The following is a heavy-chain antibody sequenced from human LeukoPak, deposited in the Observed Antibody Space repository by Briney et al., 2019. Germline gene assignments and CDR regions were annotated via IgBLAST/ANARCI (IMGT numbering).Heavy chain of an antibody. J-gene: IGHJ4*02. D-gene: IGHD3-22*01. V-gene: IGHV3-21*01. CDR2: ISSSSSYI. CDR1: GFTFSSYS. Sequence: PGGSLRLSCAASGFTFSSYSMNWVRQAPGKGLEWVSSISSSSSYIYYADSVKGRFTISRDNAKNSLYLQMNSLRAEDTAVYYCASRDSSGSGSDYWGQRTLATLPS. CDR3: ASRDSSGSGSDY.